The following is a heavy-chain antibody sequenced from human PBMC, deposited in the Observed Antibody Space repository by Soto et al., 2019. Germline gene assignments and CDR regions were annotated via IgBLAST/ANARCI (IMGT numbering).Heavy chain of an antibody. CDR2: IKQDGSEK. Sequence: GGSLRLSCAASGFTFSSYWMSWVRQAPGKGLEWVANIKQDGSEKYYLDSVKGRFTISRDNAKNSLYLQMNSLRAEDTAVYYCARDRQYYDFWSGPSTGSYYYMDVWGKGTTVTVSS. V-gene: IGHV3-7*01. J-gene: IGHJ6*03. D-gene: IGHD3-3*01. CDR3: ARDRQYYDFWSGPSTGSYYYMDV. CDR1: GFTFSSYW.